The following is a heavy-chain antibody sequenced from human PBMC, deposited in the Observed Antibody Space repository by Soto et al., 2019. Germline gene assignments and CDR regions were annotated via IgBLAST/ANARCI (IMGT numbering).Heavy chain of an antibody. CDR3: AREYCTSTSRYGPDY. J-gene: IGHJ4*02. Sequence: ASVKVSCKASGHTLASYGVSWVRQAPGQGLEWMGLISADSGNTYYAQRFQGSLTMTTDTSTTTAYMEVGSLRADDTAVYYCAREYCTSTSRYGPDYWGQGTLVTVSS. D-gene: IGHD2-2*01. V-gene: IGHV1-18*01. CDR1: GHTLASYG. CDR2: ISADSGNT.